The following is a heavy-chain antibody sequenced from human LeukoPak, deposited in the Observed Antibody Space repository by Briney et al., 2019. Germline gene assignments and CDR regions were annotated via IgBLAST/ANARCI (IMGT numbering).Heavy chain of an antibody. CDR1: GGTFSSYD. J-gene: IGHJ3*02. V-gene: IGHV1-69*13. D-gene: IGHD3-3*01. CDR2: IIPIFGTA. Sequence: SVKVSCKASGGTFSSYDISWVRQAPGQGLEWMGGIIPIFGTANYAQKFQGRVTITADESTSTAYMELSSLRSEDTAVYYCALRFLELKPVVGAFDIWGQGTMVTVSS. CDR3: ALRFLELKPVVGAFDI.